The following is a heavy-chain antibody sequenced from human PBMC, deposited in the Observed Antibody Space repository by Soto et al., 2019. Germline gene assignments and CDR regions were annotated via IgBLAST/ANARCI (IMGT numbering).Heavy chain of an antibody. CDR3: ARDQQYYDNSGYFDY. V-gene: IGHV3-30-3*01. D-gene: IGHD3-22*01. J-gene: IGHJ4*02. CDR2: ISYDGSNK. CDR1: GFTFSSYA. Sequence: PGGSLRLSCAASGFTFSSYAMHWVRQAPGKGLEWVAVISYDGSNKYYADSVKGRFTISRDNSKNTLYLQMNSLRAEDTAVYYCARDQQYYDNSGYFDYWGQGTLVTVSS.